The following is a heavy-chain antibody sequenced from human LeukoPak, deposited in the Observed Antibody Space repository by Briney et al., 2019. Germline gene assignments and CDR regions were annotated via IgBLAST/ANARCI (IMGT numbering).Heavy chain of an antibody. CDR3: ARDEDCSGGSCYGQPYLDY. D-gene: IGHD2-15*01. J-gene: IGHJ4*02. Sequence: GGSLRLSGAASGFTFSSYSMNWVRQAPGKGLEWVSSISSSSSYIYYADSVKGRFTISRDNAKNSLYLQMNSLRAEDTAVYYCARDEDCSGGSCYGQPYLDYWGQGTLVTVSS. CDR2: ISSSSSYI. V-gene: IGHV3-21*01. CDR1: GFTFSSYS.